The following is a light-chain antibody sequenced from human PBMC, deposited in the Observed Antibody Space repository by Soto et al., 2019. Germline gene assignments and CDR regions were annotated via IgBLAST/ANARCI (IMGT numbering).Light chain of an antibody. V-gene: IGKV3-15*01. Sequence: EIVMTQSPATLSESPGERATLSCRASQSVSSNLAWYQQKPGQAPTLLIYGASARATGIPVRFSGSRSGTEFTLTISSLQSEDFAVYYCQHYNNWPFTFGQGTKLEIK. J-gene: IGKJ2*01. CDR2: GAS. CDR3: QHYNNWPFT. CDR1: QSVSSN.